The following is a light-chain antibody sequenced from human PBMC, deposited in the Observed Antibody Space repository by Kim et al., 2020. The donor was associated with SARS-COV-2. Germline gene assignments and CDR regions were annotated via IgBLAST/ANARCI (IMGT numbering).Light chain of an antibody. V-gene: IGLV6-57*02. CDR2: EDN. J-gene: IGLJ3*02. CDR3: QSYDSSNWV. Sequence: GKTVTVSGTGSGGSIASNYVQWYQQRPGRAPTPVIYEDNQRPSGVPDRFSGSIDSSSNSASLTISELKAEDEADYYCQSYDSSNWVFGGGTKLTVL. CDR1: GGSIASNY.